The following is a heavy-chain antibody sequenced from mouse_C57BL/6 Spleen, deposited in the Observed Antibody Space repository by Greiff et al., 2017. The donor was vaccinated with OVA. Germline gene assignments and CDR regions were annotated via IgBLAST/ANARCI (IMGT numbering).Heavy chain of an antibody. CDR2: IYPGDGDT. V-gene: IGHV1-82*01. CDR1: GYAFSSSW. CDR3: ARGGYVYYYAMDY. Sequence: VQLQQSGPELVKPGASVKISCKASGYAFSSSWMNWVKQRPGKGLEWIGRIYPGDGDTNYNGKFKGKSTLTADKSSSTAYMQLSSLTSEDSAVYFCARGGYVYYYAMDYWGQGTSVTVSS. J-gene: IGHJ4*01.